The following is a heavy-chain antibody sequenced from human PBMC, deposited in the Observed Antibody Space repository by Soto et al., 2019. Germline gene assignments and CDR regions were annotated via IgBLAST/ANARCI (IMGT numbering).Heavy chain of an antibody. CDR3: ARSPRSSPYFDY. CDR1: GYTFSNFW. V-gene: IGHV5-51*01. J-gene: IGHJ4*02. CDR2: IYPGDHET. D-gene: IGHD6-13*01. Sequence: GESLNLSCQCSGYTFSNFWIGWVRQLPGKGLEWMGIIYPGDHETRYSPSFHGKVTISADKSINTAYLQWNSLEASDTAFYFCARSPRSSPYFDYWGQGALVTVSS.